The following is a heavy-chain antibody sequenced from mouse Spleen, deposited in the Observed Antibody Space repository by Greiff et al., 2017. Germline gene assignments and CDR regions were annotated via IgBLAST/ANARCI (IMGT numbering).Heavy chain of an antibody. CDR1: GYTFTSYW. CDR2: IHPSDSYT. CDR3: ARPLDSSGFAY. D-gene: IGHD3-2*02. J-gene: IGHJ3*01. Sequence: QVQLQQPGAELVKPGASVKVSCKASGYTFTSYWMHWVKQRPGQGLEWIGRIHPSDSYTNYNQKFKGKATLTVDKSSSTAYMQLSSLTSEDSAVYYCARPLDSSGFAYWGQGTLVTVSA. V-gene: IGHV1-74*01.